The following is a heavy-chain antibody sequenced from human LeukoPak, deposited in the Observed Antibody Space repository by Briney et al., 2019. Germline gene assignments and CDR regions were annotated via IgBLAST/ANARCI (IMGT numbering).Heavy chain of an antibody. CDR3: ASDEEFSWFFY. D-gene: IGHD3-10*01. CDR2: MSHSGRT. CDR1: GGSFSGYY. V-gene: IGHV4-34*01. J-gene: IGHJ4*02. Sequence: SETLSLTCAVYGGSFSGYYWSWIRQSPGKGLEWIGSMSHSGRTYYNPSLKSRVTISVAKNQLSLKLTSVTAADTAVYYCASDEEFSWFFYWGQGTLVTVSS.